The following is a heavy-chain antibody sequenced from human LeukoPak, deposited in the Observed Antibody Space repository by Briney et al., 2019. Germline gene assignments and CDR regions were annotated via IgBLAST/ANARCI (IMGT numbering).Heavy chain of an antibody. CDR2: ISGSGDTT. CDR3: TTDQGHGDHIYY. V-gene: IGHV3-23*01. D-gene: IGHD1-14*01. Sequence: GGSLRLSCAASGFTFSSYAMSWVRQAPGKGLEWVSAISGSGDTTYYADSVKGRFTISRDNSKNTLYLQMNSLTTEDTAVYYCTTDQGHGDHIYYWGQGTLVTVSS. CDR1: GFTFSSYA. J-gene: IGHJ4*02.